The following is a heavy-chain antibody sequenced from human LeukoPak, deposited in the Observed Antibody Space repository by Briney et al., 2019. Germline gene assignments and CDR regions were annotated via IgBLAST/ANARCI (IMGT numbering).Heavy chain of an antibody. V-gene: IGHV3-64D*06. CDR3: VKGVLNGEFDY. CDR1: GLPFSICS. CDR2: ISSNGGST. Sequence: GGPERLPCSASGLPFSICSMHWARHARGRGLECVSDISSNGGSTYYADSVKGRLTLSRDNSKNTLYLQMSRLRAEDTAVYYCVKGVLNGEFDYWGEGTLVTVSS. D-gene: IGHD3-10*01. J-gene: IGHJ4*02.